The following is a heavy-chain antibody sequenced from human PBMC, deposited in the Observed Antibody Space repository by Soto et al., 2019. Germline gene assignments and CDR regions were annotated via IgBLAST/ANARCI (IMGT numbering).Heavy chain of an antibody. D-gene: IGHD2-2*02. CDR3: AKGVVPAAIYYYYYYMDV. V-gene: IGHV3-23*01. CDR1: GFTFSSYA. J-gene: IGHJ6*03. Sequence: EVQLLESGGGLVQPGGSLRLSCAASGFTFSSYAMSWVRQAPGKGLEWVSAISGSGGSTYYADSVKGRFTISRDNSKNTLYLQMNSLRAEDTAVYYCAKGVVPAAIYYYYYYMDVWGKGTTVTVSS. CDR2: ISGSGGST.